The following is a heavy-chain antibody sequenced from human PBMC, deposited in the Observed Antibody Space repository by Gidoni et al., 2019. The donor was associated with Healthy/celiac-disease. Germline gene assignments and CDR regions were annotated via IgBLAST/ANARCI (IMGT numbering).Heavy chain of an antibody. CDR2: ISSSGSTI. J-gene: IGHJ4*02. CDR1: GFTFSSYE. D-gene: IGHD3-3*01. CDR3: ARGLPGGLRFPYDY. Sequence: EVQLVESGGGLVQPGGSLRLSCAASGFTFSSYEMNWVRQAPGKGLEWVSYISSSGSTIYYADSVKGRFTISRDNAKNSLYLQMNSLRAEDTAVYYCARGLPGGLRFPYDYWGQGTLVTVSS. V-gene: IGHV3-48*03.